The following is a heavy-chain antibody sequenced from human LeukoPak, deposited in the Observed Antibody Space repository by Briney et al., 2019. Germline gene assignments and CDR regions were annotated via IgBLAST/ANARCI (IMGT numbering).Heavy chain of an antibody. Sequence: ASVKVSCKASGYTFTSYDINWVRQATGQGLEWMGWMNPNSGNTGYAQKFQGRVTMTRNTSISTAYMELSSPRSEDTAVYYCARLREREYYDFWSGYYGEYYYYGMDVWGQGTTVTVSS. CDR3: ARLREREYYDFWSGYYGEYYYYGMDV. CDR1: GYTFTSYD. CDR2: MNPNSGNT. V-gene: IGHV1-8*01. D-gene: IGHD3-3*01. J-gene: IGHJ6*02.